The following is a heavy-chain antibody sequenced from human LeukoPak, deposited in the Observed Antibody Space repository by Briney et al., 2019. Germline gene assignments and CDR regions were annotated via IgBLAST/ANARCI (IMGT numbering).Heavy chain of an antibody. CDR1: GFTFSSYG. CDR3: AGLVGANDDAFDI. Sequence: GGSLRLSCAASGFTFSSYGMHWVRQAPGKGLEWVAVISYDGSNKYYADSVKGRFTISRDNSKNTLYLQMNSLRAEDTAVYYCAGLVGANDDAFDIWGQGTMVTVSS. V-gene: IGHV3-30*03. CDR2: ISYDGSNK. J-gene: IGHJ3*02. D-gene: IGHD1-26*01.